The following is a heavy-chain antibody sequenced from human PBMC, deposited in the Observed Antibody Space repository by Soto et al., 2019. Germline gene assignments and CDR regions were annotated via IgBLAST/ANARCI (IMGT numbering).Heavy chain of an antibody. Sequence: SETLSLTCTVSDGSISGNFLTWIRQPAGKGLERIGRISSNGNTDYNPSLKSRVTMSIDTSKNHFSLDLISVTASDTAIYYCAREVWVAGLLYYFDFWGQGTLVTVSS. D-gene: IGHD6-19*01. J-gene: IGHJ4*02. CDR2: ISSNGNT. V-gene: IGHV4-4*07. CDR3: AREVWVAGLLYYFDF. CDR1: DGSISGNF.